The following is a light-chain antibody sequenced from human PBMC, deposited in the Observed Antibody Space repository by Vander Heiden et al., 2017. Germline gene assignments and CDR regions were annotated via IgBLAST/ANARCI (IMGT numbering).Light chain of an antibody. Sequence: DIVMTQSADSLAVSLGERATINCKSSQTILDSSNNKNYLTWYQQKPGQPPKLLIYWASTRESGVPDRFSGSGSGTDFTLTISSLQAEDVAVYYCQQYYAIPLTFGGGTKVQIK. CDR3: QQYYAIPLT. J-gene: IGKJ4*01. CDR1: QTILDSSNNKNY. CDR2: WAS. V-gene: IGKV4-1*01.